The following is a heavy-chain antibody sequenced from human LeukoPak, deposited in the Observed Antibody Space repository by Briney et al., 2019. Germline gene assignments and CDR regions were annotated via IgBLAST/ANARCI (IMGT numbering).Heavy chain of an antibody. V-gene: IGHV4-31*01. CDR3: ARAQFGGSYLFDY. CDR2: IYYSGST. Sequence: SQTLSLTCTVSGGSISSGGYYWSWIRQHPGKGLEWIGYIYYSGSTYYNPSLKSQVTISVDTSKNQFSLKLSSVTAADTAVYYCARAQFGGSYLFDYWGQGTLVTVSS. D-gene: IGHD1-26*01. J-gene: IGHJ4*02. CDR1: GGSISSGGYY.